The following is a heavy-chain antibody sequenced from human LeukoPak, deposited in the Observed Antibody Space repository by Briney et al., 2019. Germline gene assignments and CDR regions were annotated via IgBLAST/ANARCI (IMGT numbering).Heavy chain of an antibody. D-gene: IGHD3-22*01. J-gene: IGHJ3*02. CDR2: ISASGST. V-gene: IGHV4-4*07. Sequence: PSETLSLTCTVSGGSISSYYWSWIRQPAGKGLEWIGRISASGSTNYNPSLKSRVTMSVDTSNNQFSLKLSSVTAADTAVYYCARVSHYYDSSGYYYVRAFDIWGQGTMVTVSS. CDR1: GGSISSYY. CDR3: ARVSHYYDSSGYYYVRAFDI.